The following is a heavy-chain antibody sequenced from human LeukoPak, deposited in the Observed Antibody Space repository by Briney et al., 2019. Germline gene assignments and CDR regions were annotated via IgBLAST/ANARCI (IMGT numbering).Heavy chain of an antibody. Sequence: GGSLRLSCAASGFTFSSYWMHWVRQAPGKGLVWVSRINSDGGTTNYADYVKGRFTISRDNAKNTLYLQMNSLRAEDTAVYYCARAGIAVAFDAFDIWGQGTMVTVSS. CDR1: GFTFSSYW. J-gene: IGHJ3*02. V-gene: IGHV3-74*01. CDR2: INSDGGTT. D-gene: IGHD6-19*01. CDR3: ARAGIAVAFDAFDI.